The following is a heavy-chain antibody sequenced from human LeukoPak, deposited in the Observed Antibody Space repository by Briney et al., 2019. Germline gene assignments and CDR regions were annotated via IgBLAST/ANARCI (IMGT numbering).Heavy chain of an antibody. J-gene: IGHJ5*02. Sequence: SVKVSCKASGGTFSIYGISWVRQAPGQGLEWMGRIFPIFGIANYAQKFQGRVTITADKSTSPVYLELSSLRSEDTAVYFCARGSLYYYDSSGSTGFDPWGQGTLVTVSS. CDR2: IFPIFGIA. D-gene: IGHD3-22*01. V-gene: IGHV1-69*04. CDR1: GGTFSIYG. CDR3: ARGSLYYYDSSGSTGFDP.